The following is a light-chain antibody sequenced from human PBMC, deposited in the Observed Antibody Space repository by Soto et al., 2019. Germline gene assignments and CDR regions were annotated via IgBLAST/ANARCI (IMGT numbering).Light chain of an antibody. CDR3: QQYGDSPLT. CDR1: QSVSGSY. J-gene: IGKJ4*01. V-gene: IGKV3-20*01. CDR2: AAS. Sequence: ENVLTQSPGTLSLSPGERATLSFRASQSVSGSYLAWYQQKPGQAPRLLIYAASSRATGIPDRFSGSASGTDFTLTISRLEPEDFAVYHCQQYGDSPLTFGGGTKVDIK.